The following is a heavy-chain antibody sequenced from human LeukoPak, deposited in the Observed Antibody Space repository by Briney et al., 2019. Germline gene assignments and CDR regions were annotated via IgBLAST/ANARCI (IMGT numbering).Heavy chain of an antibody. D-gene: IGHD3-10*02. J-gene: IGHJ6*04. V-gene: IGHV3-48*01. CDR3: AELGITMIGGV. CDR1: GFTFSSYA. Sequence: HPGGSLRLSCAASGFTFSSYAMSWVRQAPGKGLEWVSYIRSSSSTIYYADSVKGRFTISRDSAKNSLYLQMNSLRAEDTAVYYCAELGITMIGGVWGKGTTVTISS. CDR2: IRSSSSTI.